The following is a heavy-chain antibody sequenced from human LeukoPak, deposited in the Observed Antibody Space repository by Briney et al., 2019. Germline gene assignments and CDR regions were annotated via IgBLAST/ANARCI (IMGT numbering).Heavy chain of an antibody. CDR3: ARELSGSWYYFDY. V-gene: IGHV1-3*03. Sequence: ASVKVSCKASGYTFTSYAMHWVRQAPGQRLEWMGWINAGNGNTKYSQEFQDRVTITRDTSASTAYMELSSLRSEDMAVYYCARELSGSWYYFDYWGQGTLVTVSS. J-gene: IGHJ4*02. D-gene: IGHD6-13*01. CDR2: INAGNGNT. CDR1: GYTFTSYA.